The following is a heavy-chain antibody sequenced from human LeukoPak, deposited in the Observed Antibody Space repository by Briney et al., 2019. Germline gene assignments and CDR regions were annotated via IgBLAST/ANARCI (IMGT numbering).Heavy chain of an antibody. D-gene: IGHD6-19*01. CDR1: GFIFSDYY. CDR2: ISNTGSAI. J-gene: IGHJ5*02. CDR3: AKPFGAVAGNWFDP. V-gene: IGHV3-11*01. Sequence: TGGSLRLSCAASGFIFSDYYMSWIRQPPGKGLEWISYISNTGSAIYYADSVKGRLTVSRDNAKNSLYLQLNSLRAEDTAVYYCAKPFGAVAGNWFDPWGQGTLVTVSS.